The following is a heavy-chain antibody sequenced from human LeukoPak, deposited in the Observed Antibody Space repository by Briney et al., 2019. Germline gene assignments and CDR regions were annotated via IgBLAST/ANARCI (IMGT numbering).Heavy chain of an antibody. CDR2: ISAYNGNT. CDR3: ARLYCSSTSCYNLDY. V-gene: IGHV1-18*01. Sequence: ASVKVSCKASGYTFSSYGISWVRQAPGQGLEWMGWISAYNGNTNYAQKLQGRVTMTTDTSTSTAYMELRSLRSDNTAVYYCARLYCSSTSCYNLDYWGQGTLVTVSS. J-gene: IGHJ4*02. CDR1: GYTFSSYG. D-gene: IGHD2-2*02.